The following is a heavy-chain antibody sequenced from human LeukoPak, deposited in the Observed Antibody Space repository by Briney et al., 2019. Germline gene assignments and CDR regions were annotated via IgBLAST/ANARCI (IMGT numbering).Heavy chain of an antibody. CDR1: GGSISSSNW. D-gene: IGHD3-22*01. CDR3: ARDLSPHPYDSSTWFDP. V-gene: IGHV4-61*01. Sequence: PSGTLSLTCAVSGGSISSSNWWSWIRQPPGKGLEWIGYIYYSGSTNYNPSLKSRVTISVDTSKNQFSLKLSSVTAADTAVYYCARDLSPHPYDSSTWFDPWGQGTLVTVSS. J-gene: IGHJ5*02. CDR2: IYYSGST.